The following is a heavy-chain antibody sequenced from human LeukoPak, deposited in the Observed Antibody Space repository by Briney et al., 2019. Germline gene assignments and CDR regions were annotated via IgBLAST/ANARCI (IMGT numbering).Heavy chain of an antibody. D-gene: IGHD3-22*01. CDR3: ARVSVYYDSSGLRYYFDY. CDR2: IYYSGST. Sequence: PSETLSLTCTVSGGSISSYYWSWIRQPPGKGLEWIGYIYYSGSTNYNSSLKSRLTISVDTSKNQFSLKLSSVTAADTAVYYCARVSVYYDSSGLRYYFDYWGQGTLVTVSS. CDR1: GGSISSYY. V-gene: IGHV4-59*01. J-gene: IGHJ4*02.